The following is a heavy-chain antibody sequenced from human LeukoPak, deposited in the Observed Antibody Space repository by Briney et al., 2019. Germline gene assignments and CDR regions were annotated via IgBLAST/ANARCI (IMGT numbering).Heavy chain of an antibody. CDR3: ARDSYYDILTGYYPWAYYYGMDV. D-gene: IGHD3-9*01. CDR1: GYTFTSYG. V-gene: IGHV1-18*01. CDR2: ISAYNGNT. J-gene: IGHJ6*02. Sequence: ASVKVSCKASGYTFTSYGISWVRQAPGQGLEWMGWISAYNGNTNYAQKLQGRVTMTTDTSTSTAYMELRSLRSDDTAVYYCARDSYYDILTGYYPWAYYYGMDVWGQRTTVTVSS.